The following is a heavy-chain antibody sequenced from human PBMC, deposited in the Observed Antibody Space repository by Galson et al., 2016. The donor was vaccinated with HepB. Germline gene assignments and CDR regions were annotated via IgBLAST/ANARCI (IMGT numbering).Heavy chain of an antibody. V-gene: IGHV1-46*01. D-gene: IGHD4-17*01. CDR3: AGEFYGGYFDY. CDR1: GYTFINYF. CDR2: INPGHGGT. Sequence: SVKVSCKASGYTFINYFIHWVRQAPGQGLEWMGIINPGHGGTTYAQRFRGRLTMTRDTSTTTAYMDLSSLESEDSAVYYCAGEFYGGYFDYWGQGTLVTVSS. J-gene: IGHJ4*02.